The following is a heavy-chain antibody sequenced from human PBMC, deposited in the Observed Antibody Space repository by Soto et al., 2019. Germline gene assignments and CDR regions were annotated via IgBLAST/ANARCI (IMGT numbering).Heavy chain of an antibody. CDR3: ARLGSGSYDY. CDR1: GVTFSSYS. CDR2: ISSSSSYI. Sequence: GGSMRLCCAASGVTFSSYSMNWVRQAPGKGLEWVSSISSSSSYIYYADSVKGRFTISRDNAKNSLYLQMNSLRAEDTAVYYCARLGSGSYDYWGQGTLVTVSS. D-gene: IGHD3-10*01. J-gene: IGHJ4*02. V-gene: IGHV3-21*01.